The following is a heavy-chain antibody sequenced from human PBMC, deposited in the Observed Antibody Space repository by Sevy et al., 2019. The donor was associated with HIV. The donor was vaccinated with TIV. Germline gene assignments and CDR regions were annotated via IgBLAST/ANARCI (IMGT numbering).Heavy chain of an antibody. V-gene: IGHV1-2*07. D-gene: IGHD3-3*01. CDR2: INPNRGGT. CDR3: ARGMSAYLLANDMDV. CDR1: GYTFSDYY. Sequence: ASVKVSCKAYGYTFSDYYMHWVRQAPGQGLEWMGWINPNRGGTNYAHKFQGRVTMTRETSISTAYMELSSLRSDDTAIYYCARGMSAYLLANDMDVWGQGTTVTVSS. J-gene: IGHJ6*02.